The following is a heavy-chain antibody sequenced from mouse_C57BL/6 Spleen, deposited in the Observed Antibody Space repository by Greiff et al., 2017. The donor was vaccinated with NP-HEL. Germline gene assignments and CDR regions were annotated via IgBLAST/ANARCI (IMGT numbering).Heavy chain of an antibody. D-gene: IGHD2-12*01. J-gene: IGHJ3*01. Sequence: QVQLKQSGPGLVQPSQSLSITCTVSGFSLTSYGVHWVRQSPGKGLEWLGVIWSGGSTDYNAAFISRLSISKDNSKSQVFFKMNSLQADDTAIYYCARSGAYDGGVWFAYWGQGTLVTVSA. CDR3: ARSGAYDGGVWFAY. V-gene: IGHV2-2*01. CDR1: GFSLTSYG. CDR2: IWSGGST.